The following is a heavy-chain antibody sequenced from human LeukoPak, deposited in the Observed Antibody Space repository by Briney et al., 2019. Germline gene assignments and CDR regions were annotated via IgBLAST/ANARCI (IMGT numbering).Heavy chain of an antibody. Sequence: PSETLSLTCAVYGGSFIGYYWSWIRQPPGKGLEWIGEINHSGSTNYNPSLKSRVTISVDTSKNQFSLKLSSVTAADTAVYYCAREPKFWGSGSYPFDYWGQGTLVTVSS. CDR2: INHSGST. CDR1: GGSFIGYY. D-gene: IGHD1-26*01. CDR3: AREPKFWGSGSYPFDY. V-gene: IGHV4-34*01. J-gene: IGHJ4*02.